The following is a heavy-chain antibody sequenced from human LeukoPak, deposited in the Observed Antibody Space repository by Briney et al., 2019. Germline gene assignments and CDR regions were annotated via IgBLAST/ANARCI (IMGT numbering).Heavy chain of an antibody. CDR2: ISSSGNTI. CDR1: GFAFSSYE. Sequence: GGSLRLSCAASGFAFSSYEMNWVRQAPGKGLEWVSYISSSGNTINYADSVKGRFTISRDNAKNSLCLQMNSLRAEDTAVYYCARALRITMIGDYWGQGTLVTVSS. CDR3: ARALRITMIGDY. D-gene: IGHD3-22*01. J-gene: IGHJ4*02. V-gene: IGHV3-48*03.